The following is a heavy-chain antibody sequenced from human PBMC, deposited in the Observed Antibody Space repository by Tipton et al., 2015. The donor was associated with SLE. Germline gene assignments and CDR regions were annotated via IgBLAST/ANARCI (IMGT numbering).Heavy chain of an antibody. V-gene: IGHV3-23*01. CDR2: ITRDGVTT. J-gene: IGHJ4*02. CDR3: AKGGLGGAVDH. CDR1: GFIFSMHT. D-gene: IGHD3-10*01. Sequence: SLRLSCAASGFIFSMHTMTWVRQAPGKGLQWVSGITRDGVTTWSADSVKGRFTISRDNSKNTLYLQMNSLTVDDTAVYYCAKGGLGGAVDHWGQGTLVTVSS.